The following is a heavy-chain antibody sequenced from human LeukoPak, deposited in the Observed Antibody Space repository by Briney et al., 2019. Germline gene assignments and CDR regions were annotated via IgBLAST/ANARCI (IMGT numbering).Heavy chain of an antibody. Sequence: SVKVSCKASGYTFTSYGISWVRQAPGQGLEWMGGIIPIFGTANYAQKFQGRVTITTDESTSTAYMELSSLRSEDTAVYYCARTGYSSGWEGNWFDPWGQGTLVTVSS. J-gene: IGHJ5*02. CDR3: ARTGYSSGWEGNWFDP. D-gene: IGHD6-19*01. CDR1: GYTFTSYG. V-gene: IGHV1-69*05. CDR2: IIPIFGTA.